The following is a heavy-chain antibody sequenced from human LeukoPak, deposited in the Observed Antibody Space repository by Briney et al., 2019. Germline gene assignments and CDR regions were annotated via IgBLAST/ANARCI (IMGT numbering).Heavy chain of an antibody. CDR1: GGSISSYY. D-gene: IGHD2-15*01. CDR2: IYYSGST. Sequence: SETLSLTCTVSGGSISSYYWSWIRQPPGKGLEWIGYIYYSGSTNYNPSLKSRVTISVDTSKNQFSLKLSSVTAADTAMYYCAKFSYCSGGSCYPSHWGQGTLVTVSS. CDR3: AKFSYCSGGSCYPSH. J-gene: IGHJ4*02. V-gene: IGHV4-59*08.